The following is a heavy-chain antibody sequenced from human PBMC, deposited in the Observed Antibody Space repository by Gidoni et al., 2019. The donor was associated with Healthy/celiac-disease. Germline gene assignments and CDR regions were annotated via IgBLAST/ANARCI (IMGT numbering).Heavy chain of an antibody. V-gene: IGHV3-53*01. J-gene: IGHJ4*02. D-gene: IGHD5-18*01. Sequence: EVQLVASGGGLIQPGGSLRLSCAASGFTVSSNYMSWVRQAPGKGLEWVSVIYSGGSTYYADSVKGRFTISRDNSKNTLYLQMNSLRAEDTAVYYCARQSGYSYGYGFDYWGQGTLVTVSS. CDR1: GFTVSSNY. CDR2: IYSGGST. CDR3: ARQSGYSYGYGFDY.